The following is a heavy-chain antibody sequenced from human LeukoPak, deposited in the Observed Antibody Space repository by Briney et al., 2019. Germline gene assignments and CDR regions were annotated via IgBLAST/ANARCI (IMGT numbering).Heavy chain of an antibody. CDR3: ARAAQNWNNAPYFDF. J-gene: IGHJ4*02. CDR1: GGSVSSGHYY. D-gene: IGHD1-1*01. CDR2: IHSSGTT. Sequence: SGTLSLTCTVSGGSVSSGHYYWSWIRQHPGKGLEWIGYIHSSGTTYYNPSLKSRLTMSVDTSKNQFSLKLSSVTAADTAVYYCARAAQNWNNAPYFDFWGQETLVTVSS. V-gene: IGHV4-31*03.